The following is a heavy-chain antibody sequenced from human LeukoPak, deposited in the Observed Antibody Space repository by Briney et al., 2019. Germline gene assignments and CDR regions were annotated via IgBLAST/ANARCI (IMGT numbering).Heavy chain of an antibody. Sequence: PSETLSLTCTVSGGSISSSSYYWGWIRQPPGKGLEWIGSVYYSGSTYYNPSLRSRVTISVDTSKTQFSLKLNSVTAADTAVYYCARSFSHLGPNRFDPWGQGTLVAVSS. J-gene: IGHJ5*02. CDR3: ARSFSHLGPNRFDP. D-gene: IGHD1-26*01. V-gene: IGHV4-39*01. CDR2: VYYSGST. CDR1: GGSISSSSYY.